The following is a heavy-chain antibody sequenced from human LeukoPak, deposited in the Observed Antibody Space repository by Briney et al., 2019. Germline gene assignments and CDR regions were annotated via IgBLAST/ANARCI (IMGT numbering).Heavy chain of an antibody. D-gene: IGHD5-18*01. CDR2: IYSGGTT. CDR1: GFTVSSNY. V-gene: IGHV3-66*01. CDR3: ARDYRGYSYGYPLDQ. J-gene: IGHJ4*02. Sequence: PGGSLGLSCAASGFTVSSNYMSWVRQAPGKGLEWVSVIYSGGTTYYADSVKGRFTISRDNSKNTLYLQMNSLRAEDTAVYYCARDYRGYSYGYPLDQWGQGTLVTVSS.